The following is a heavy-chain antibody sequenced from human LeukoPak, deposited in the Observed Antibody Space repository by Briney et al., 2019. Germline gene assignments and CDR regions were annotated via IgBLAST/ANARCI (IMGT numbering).Heavy chain of an antibody. CDR3: ARDRGSYYDILTGYDYNWFDP. V-gene: IGHV1-2*02. J-gene: IGHJ5*02. CDR1: GYTFTVYY. Sequence: GASVTVSFKASGYTFTVYYMHWVRRAPGQGLEWMGWINPNSGGTNYAQKFQGRVTITRDTSISTAYMELSRLRSDDTAVYYCARDRGSYYDILTGYDYNWFDPWGQGTLVTVSS. CDR2: INPNSGGT. D-gene: IGHD3-9*01.